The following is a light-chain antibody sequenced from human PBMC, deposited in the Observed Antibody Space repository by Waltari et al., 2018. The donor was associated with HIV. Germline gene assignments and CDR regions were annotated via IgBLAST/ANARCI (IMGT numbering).Light chain of an antibody. J-gene: IGLJ3*02. CDR3: SSYRNSRTWV. V-gene: IGLV2-14*01. Sequence: QSALTQPASVSGSPGQWITISCTGTNSDIGVYNFVSWYQQHPGKAPKLIIFEVSNRHSGVSDRFSGSKSGNTASLTISGLQAEDEADYYCSSYRNSRTWVFGGGTKLTVL. CDR2: EVS. CDR1: NSDIGVYNF.